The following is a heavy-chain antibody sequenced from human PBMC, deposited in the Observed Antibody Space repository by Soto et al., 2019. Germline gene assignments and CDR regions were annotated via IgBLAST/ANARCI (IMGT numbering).Heavy chain of an antibody. CDR2: INPSGGST. CDR1: GYTFTSYY. D-gene: IGHD3-3*01. J-gene: IGHJ6*02. CDR3: ARLVRPIFGGGQPDYYYYGMDV. V-gene: IGHV1-46*01. Sequence: QVQLVQSGAEVKKPGASVKVSCKASGYTFTSYYMYWVRQAPGQGLEWMGIINPSGGSTSYAQKFQGRVTMTRDTSTSTVYMELSSLRSEDTAVYYCARLVRPIFGGGQPDYYYYGMDVWGQGTTVTVSS.